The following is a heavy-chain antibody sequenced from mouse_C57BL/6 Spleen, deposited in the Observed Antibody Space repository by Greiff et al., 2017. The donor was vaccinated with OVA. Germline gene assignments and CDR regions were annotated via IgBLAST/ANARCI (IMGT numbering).Heavy chain of an antibody. CDR1: GYTFTDHT. Sequence: VQLQQSDAELVKPGASVKISCKVSGYTFTDHTIHWMKQRPEQGLEWIGYIYPRDGSTKSNEKFKGKDTLTASKSSCQAYMQLNSLKSADSAVEICAGDYDWYFDVWGKGTTVTVSS. CDR2: IYPRDGST. V-gene: IGHV1-78*01. J-gene: IGHJ1*03. CDR3: AGDYDWYFDV. D-gene: IGHD2-4*01.